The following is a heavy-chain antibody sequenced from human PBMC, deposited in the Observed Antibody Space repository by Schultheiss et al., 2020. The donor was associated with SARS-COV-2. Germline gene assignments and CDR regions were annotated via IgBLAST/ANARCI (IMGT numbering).Heavy chain of an antibody. CDR1: GGSISSYY. D-gene: IGHD1-14*01. J-gene: IGHJ4*02. CDR2: IYHSGST. V-gene: IGHV4-59*08. CDR3: VRQPAI. Sequence: SQTLSLTCTVSGGSISSYYWSWIRQPPGKGLEWIGYIYHSGSTYYNPSLKSRVTISVDRSKNQFSLRLRSVTAADTAVYYCVRQPAIWGQGTLVTVSS.